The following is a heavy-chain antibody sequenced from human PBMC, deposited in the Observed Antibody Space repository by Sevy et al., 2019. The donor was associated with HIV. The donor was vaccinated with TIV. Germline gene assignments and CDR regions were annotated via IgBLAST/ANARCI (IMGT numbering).Heavy chain of an antibody. D-gene: IGHD6-13*01. CDR1: GFTFDDYG. Sequence: GGSLRLSCAASGFTFDDYGMSWVRQAPGKGLEWVSGVNWNGGSTAYADSVKGRSTISRDNAKNSLYLQMNNLRAEDTALYYCARVSGQQLVGGSFDYWGQGTLVTVSS. CDR2: VNWNGGST. CDR3: ARVSGQQLVGGSFDY. J-gene: IGHJ4*02. V-gene: IGHV3-20*04.